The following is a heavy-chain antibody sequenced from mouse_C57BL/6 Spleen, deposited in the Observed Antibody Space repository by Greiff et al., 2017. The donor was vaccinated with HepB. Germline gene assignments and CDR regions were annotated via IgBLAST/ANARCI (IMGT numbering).Heavy chain of an antibody. CDR2: IYPGDGDT. V-gene: IGHV1-80*01. Sequence: VQLQQSGAELVKPGASVKLSCKASGYAFSSYWMNWVKQRPGKGLEWIGQIYPGDGDTNYNGKFKGKATLTADKSSSTAYMQLSSLTSEDSAVYFCAREGLYGSSSLDYWGQGTTLTVSS. CDR1: GYAFSSYW. CDR3: AREGLYGSSSLDY. J-gene: IGHJ2*01. D-gene: IGHD1-1*01.